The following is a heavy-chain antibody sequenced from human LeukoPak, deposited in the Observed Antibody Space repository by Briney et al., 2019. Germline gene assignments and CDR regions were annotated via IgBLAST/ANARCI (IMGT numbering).Heavy chain of an antibody. D-gene: IGHD1-26*01. V-gene: IGHV4-61*02. CDR3: ARLHPGGKIVGATGFDY. CDR1: GDSISSGSYY. Sequence: SETLSLTCTVSGDSISSGSYYWSWIRQPAGKGLEWIGRIYTSGSTNYNPSLKSRVTISVDTSKNQFSLKLSSVTAADTAVYYCARLHPGGKIVGATGFDYWGQGTLVTVSS. CDR2: IYTSGST. J-gene: IGHJ4*02.